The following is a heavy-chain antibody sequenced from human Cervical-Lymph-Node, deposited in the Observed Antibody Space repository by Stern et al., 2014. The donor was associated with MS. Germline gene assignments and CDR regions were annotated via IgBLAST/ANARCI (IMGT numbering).Heavy chain of an antibody. D-gene: IGHD6-19*01. CDR2: INPDTGAT. V-gene: IGHV1-2*05. CDR3: ARPHRPYSGGSADYDY. J-gene: IGHJ4*02. CDR1: GYTFTGYY. Sequence: VQLVESGAEVKKPGASVKVSCKASGYTFTGYYIHWVRQAPGQGLEWMGRINPDTGATKYAQKFQGRVTMTRDKSISTAYMEVSRLRSDDTGVYYCARPHRPYSGGSADYDYWGQGTLVTVSS.